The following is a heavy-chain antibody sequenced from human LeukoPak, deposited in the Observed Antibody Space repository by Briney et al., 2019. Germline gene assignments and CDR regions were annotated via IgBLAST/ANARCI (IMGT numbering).Heavy chain of an antibody. Sequence: GGSLRLSCAASGITFDDYAMHWVRQAPGKGLEWVSGISWNSGSIGYADSVKGRFTISRDNAKNSLYLQMNSLRAEDTALYYCARGASSHYYYYGMDVWGQGTTVTVSS. CDR3: ARGASSHYYYYGMDV. CDR2: ISWNSGSI. CDR1: GITFDDYA. D-gene: IGHD2-15*01. V-gene: IGHV3-9*01. J-gene: IGHJ6*02.